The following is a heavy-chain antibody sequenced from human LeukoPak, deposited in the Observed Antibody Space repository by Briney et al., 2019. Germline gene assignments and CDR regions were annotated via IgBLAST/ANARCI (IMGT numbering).Heavy chain of an antibody. D-gene: IGHD3-10*01. CDR3: AKFGSGSYSHGMDV. CDR2: ISGSAGST. V-gene: IGHV3-23*01. Sequence: GGSLRLSCAASGITFSTYAMSWVRQAPGKGLEWVSAISGSAGSTYYADSVKGRFTISRDNSKNTLYLQMNSLRAEDTAVYYCAKFGSGSYSHGMDVWGKGTTVTVSS. J-gene: IGHJ6*04. CDR1: GITFSTYA.